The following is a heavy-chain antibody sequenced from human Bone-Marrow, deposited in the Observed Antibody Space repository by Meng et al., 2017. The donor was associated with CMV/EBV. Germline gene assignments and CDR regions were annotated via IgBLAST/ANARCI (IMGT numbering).Heavy chain of an antibody. Sequence: GESLKISCAASGFTFSDYYMSWVRQAPGKGLEWVSSITPSGSHIYYIDSVEGRFTISRDNAKNSLYLQMESLRAEDTALYYCARATLRDLYGMDVWGQGTTVTVSS. J-gene: IGHJ6*02. CDR3: ARATLRDLYGMDV. V-gene: IGHV3-11*04. CDR1: GFTFSDYY. CDR2: ITPSGSHI.